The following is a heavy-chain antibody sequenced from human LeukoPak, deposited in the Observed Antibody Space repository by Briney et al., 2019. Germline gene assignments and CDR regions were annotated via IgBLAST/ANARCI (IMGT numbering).Heavy chain of an antibody. CDR1: GYTFTSYD. CDR3: ARGSLELWFGETYFDY. J-gene: IGHJ4*02. D-gene: IGHD3-10*01. Sequence: GASVKVSCKASGYTFTSYDINWVRQATGQGLEWMGWMNPNSGNTGYAQKFQGRVTITRNTSISTAYMELSSLRSEDTAVYYCARGSLELWFGETYFDYWGQGTLVTVSS. CDR2: MNPNSGNT. V-gene: IGHV1-8*03.